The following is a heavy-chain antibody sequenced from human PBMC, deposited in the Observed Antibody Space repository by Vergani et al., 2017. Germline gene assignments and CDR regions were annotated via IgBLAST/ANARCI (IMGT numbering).Heavy chain of an antibody. V-gene: IGHV4-39*07. CDR1: GGSISSYY. D-gene: IGHD4-17*01. J-gene: IGHJ5*02. Sequence: QVQLQESGPGLVQPSETLSLPCTVSGGSISSYYWGWIRQPPGKGLEWIGSIYYSGSTYYNPSLKSRVTISVDTSKNQFSLKLSSVTAADTAVYYCAREGVGIGDYGGGGGNWFDPGGQGTLVTVSS. CDR2: IYYSGST. CDR3: AREGVGIGDYGGGGGNWFDP.